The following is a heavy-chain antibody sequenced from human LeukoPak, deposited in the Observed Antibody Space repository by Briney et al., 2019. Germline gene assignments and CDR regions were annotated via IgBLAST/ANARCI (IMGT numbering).Heavy chain of an antibody. CDR1: GFTFDDHG. CDR3: ARLKINHGWKGGMDY. V-gene: IGHV3-20*04. J-gene: IGHJ4*02. Sequence: PGGSLRLSCAASGFTFDDHGMTWVRQVPGKGLEWVSNINWNGATTNYADSVKGRSTISRDNAKNSLYLQMNSLRAEDTAFYYCARLKINHGWKGGMDYWGQGTLVTVSS. D-gene: IGHD1-1*01. CDR2: INWNGATT.